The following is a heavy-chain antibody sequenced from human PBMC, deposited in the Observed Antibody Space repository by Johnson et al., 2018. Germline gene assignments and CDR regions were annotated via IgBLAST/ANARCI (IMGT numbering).Heavy chain of an antibody. CDR1: GFTFSSYG. J-gene: IGHJ1*01. CDR2: ISYDGSNK. Sequence: QVQLVESGGGVVQPGRSLRLSCAASGFTFSSYGMHWVRQAPGKGLEWVAVISYDGSNKYYADSVQGRFTITRDNSKKTIYLQMTSLSAEDAAVYYCAKERLVGYSSSWYPYFQYWGQGTLVTVSS. CDR3: AKERLVGYSSSWYPYFQY. D-gene: IGHD6-13*01. V-gene: IGHV3-30*18.